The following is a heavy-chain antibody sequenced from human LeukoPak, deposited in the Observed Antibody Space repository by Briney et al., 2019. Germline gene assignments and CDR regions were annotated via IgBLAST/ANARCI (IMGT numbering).Heavy chain of an antibody. CDR2: IYYSGST. Sequence: PSETLSLTCTVSGGSISSSSYYSGWIRQPPGKGLEWIGSIYYSGSTYYNPSLKSRVTISVDTSKNQFSLKLSSVTAADTAVYYCARQYGSGSYYFDYWGQGTLVTVSS. CDR1: GGSISSSSYY. CDR3: ARQYGSGSYYFDY. J-gene: IGHJ4*02. D-gene: IGHD3-10*01. V-gene: IGHV4-39*01.